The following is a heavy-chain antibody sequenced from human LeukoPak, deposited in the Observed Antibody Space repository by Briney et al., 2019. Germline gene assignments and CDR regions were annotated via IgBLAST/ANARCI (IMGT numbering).Heavy chain of an antibody. CDR2: INSDGSVT. D-gene: IGHD4-11*01. CDR3: ARRWQSNQGDAYDF. J-gene: IGHJ3*01. CDR1: TFAFGHSD. Sequence: GGSLRLSCAASTFAFGHSDMHWVRQAPGKGLVWVSHINSDGSVTNYADSVKGRFTISRDNAKNTLYLQTNSLRAEDTAVYYCARRWQSNQGDAYDFWGQGTMVTVSS. V-gene: IGHV3-74*01.